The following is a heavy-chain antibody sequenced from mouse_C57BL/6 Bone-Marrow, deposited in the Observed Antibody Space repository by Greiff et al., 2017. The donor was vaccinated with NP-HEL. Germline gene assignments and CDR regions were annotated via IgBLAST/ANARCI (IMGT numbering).Heavy chain of an antibody. J-gene: IGHJ4*01. V-gene: IGHV2-5*01. D-gene: IGHD2-1*01. Sequence: QVQLKESGPGLVQPSQSLSITCTVSGFSLTSYGVHWVRQSPGKGLEWLGVIWRGGSTDYNAAFMSRLSITKDNSKSQVFFKMNSLQADDTAIYYCVIYYGNYGAMDYWGQGTSVTVSS. CDR2: IWRGGST. CDR3: VIYYGNYGAMDY. CDR1: GFSLTSYG.